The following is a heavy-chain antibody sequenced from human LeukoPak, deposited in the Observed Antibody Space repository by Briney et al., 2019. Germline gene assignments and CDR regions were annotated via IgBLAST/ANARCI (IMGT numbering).Heavy chain of an antibody. D-gene: IGHD6-13*01. Sequence: GGSLTLSCAASGFTFSSYWMTWVRQAPGKGLEWVANIKQDGSEKYYVDSVKGRFTISRDNTKNSLYLQMNSLRAEDTAVYYCAREAGTGDYWGQGTLVTVSS. CDR1: GFTFSSYW. V-gene: IGHV3-7*01. CDR2: IKQDGSEK. J-gene: IGHJ4*02. CDR3: AREAGTGDY.